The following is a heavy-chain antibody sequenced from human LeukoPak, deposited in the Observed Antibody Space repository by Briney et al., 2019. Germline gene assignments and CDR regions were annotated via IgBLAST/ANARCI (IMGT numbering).Heavy chain of an antibody. CDR1: GFTVSSNY. D-gene: IGHD2-2*01. V-gene: IGHV3-53*01. J-gene: IGHJ2*01. CDR3: ARVGYCSSTSCYAGDWYFDL. CDR2: IYSGGST. Sequence: GGSLRLSCAASGFTVSSNYMSWVRQAPGKGLEWVSVIYSGGSTYYADSVKGRFTISRDNSKNTLYLQRNSLRAEDTAVYYCARVGYCSSTSCYAGDWYFDLWGRGTLVTVSS.